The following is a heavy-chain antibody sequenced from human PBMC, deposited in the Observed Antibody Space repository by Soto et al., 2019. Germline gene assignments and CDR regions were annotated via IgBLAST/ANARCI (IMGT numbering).Heavy chain of an antibody. V-gene: IGHV4-34*01. CDR3: ARESHDILTGPPWVWYFDL. CDR2: INDRGSI. Sequence: QVRLQQWGAGPLRPLETLSLTCGVSGGSFSGYYWAWIRQSPGKGLEWIGEINDRGSINYNPSLKSRVSISVKTSKHHYSLNLRSVTAADTAVYYCARESHDILTGPPWVWYFDLWGRGTLVTVSS. CDR1: GGSFSGYY. D-gene: IGHD3-9*01. J-gene: IGHJ2*01.